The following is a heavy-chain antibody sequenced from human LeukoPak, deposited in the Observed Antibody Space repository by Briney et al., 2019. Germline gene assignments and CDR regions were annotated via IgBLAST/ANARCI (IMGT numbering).Heavy chain of an antibody. CDR2: IYHSGST. D-gene: IGHD6-19*01. J-gene: IGHJ4*02. CDR1: GGSISSGGYY. CDR3: ARQGIAVAGFIDY. V-gene: IGHV4-30-2*01. Sequence: SQTLSLTCTVSGGSISSGGYYWSWIRQPPGKGLEWIGYIYHSGSTYYNPSLKSRVTISVDRSKNQFSLKLSSVTAADTAVYYCARQGIAVAGFIDYWGQGTLVTVSS.